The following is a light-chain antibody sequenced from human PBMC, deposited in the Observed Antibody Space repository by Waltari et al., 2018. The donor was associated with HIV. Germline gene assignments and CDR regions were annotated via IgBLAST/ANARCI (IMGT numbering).Light chain of an antibody. CDR3: QQSESYPIT. Sequence: HLTQSPSFLSASVGYRVTITCRADVAINDYFIWYQQKPGTAPKVLSYGSSTLQRGVPSRFSGSGSGTNFILTISSLQPEDFATYYCQQSESYPITFGQGTRLDIK. CDR2: GSS. J-gene: IGKJ5*01. CDR1: VAINDY. V-gene: IGKV1-9*01.